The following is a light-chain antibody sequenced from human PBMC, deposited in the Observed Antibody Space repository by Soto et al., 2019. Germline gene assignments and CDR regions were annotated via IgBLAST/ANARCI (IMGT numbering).Light chain of an antibody. CDR1: SSDVGAYNY. V-gene: IGLV2-8*01. Sequence: SVLPQPPSASGSPGQSVTISCTGTSSDVGAYNYVSWYQQHPGKAPKLMIYEVSKRPSGVPDRFSGSKSGNTAPLTVSGLQAEDEADYYCSSYAGSNNFFYVLGTGTKVTVL. CDR2: EVS. J-gene: IGLJ1*01. CDR3: SSYAGSNNFFYV.